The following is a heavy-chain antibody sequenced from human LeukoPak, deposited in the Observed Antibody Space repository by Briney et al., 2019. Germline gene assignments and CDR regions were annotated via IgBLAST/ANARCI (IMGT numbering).Heavy chain of an antibody. D-gene: IGHD7-27*01. V-gene: IGHV3-23*01. Sequence: GGSLRLSCAASGFTFSSYGMSWVRQAPGKGLEWVSAISGSGDRTYYADSVKGRFTISRDNSKNTLYLQVNSLRAEDTAVYYCAKDKGINGAEVFDYWGQGTLVTVTS. CDR1: GFTFSSYG. CDR2: ISGSGDRT. CDR3: AKDKGINGAEVFDY. J-gene: IGHJ4*02.